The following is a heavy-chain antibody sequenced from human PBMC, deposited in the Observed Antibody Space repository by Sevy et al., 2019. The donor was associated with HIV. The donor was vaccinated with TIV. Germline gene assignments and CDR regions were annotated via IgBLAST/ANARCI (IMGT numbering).Heavy chain of an antibody. V-gene: IGHV4-4*07. Sequence: SETLSLTCTVSGGSISSYYWSWIRQPAGKGLEWTGRIYTSGSTNYNPSLKSRVTMSVDTSKNQFSLKLSSVTAADTAVYYCARVGDYGDYYYYYGMDVWGQGTTVTVSS. CDR1: GGSISSYY. J-gene: IGHJ6*02. D-gene: IGHD4-17*01. CDR2: IYTSGST. CDR3: ARVGDYGDYYYYYGMDV.